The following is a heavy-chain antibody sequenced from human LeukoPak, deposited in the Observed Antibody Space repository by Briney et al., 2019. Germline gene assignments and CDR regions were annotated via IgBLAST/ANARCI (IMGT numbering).Heavy chain of an antibody. D-gene: IGHD6-19*01. CDR3: ARGYSSGWTIYYYYGMDV. Sequence: SETLSLTCTVSGGSISSYYWSWIRQPPGKGPEWIGDIYYSGSTNYNPSLKSRVTISVDTSKNQFSLRLSSVTAADTAVYYCARGYSSGWTIYYYYGMDVWGQGTTVTVSS. CDR2: IYYSGST. CDR1: GGSISSYY. V-gene: IGHV4-59*08. J-gene: IGHJ6*02.